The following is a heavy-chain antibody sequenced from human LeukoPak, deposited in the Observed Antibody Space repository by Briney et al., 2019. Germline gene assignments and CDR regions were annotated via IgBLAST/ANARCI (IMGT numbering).Heavy chain of an antibody. Sequence: GGSLRLSCAAAGFTFSAYGMHWVRQAPGKGLEWVAVIWYDGSNIYYADSVKGRFTISRDNYKNTLYLQMNSLRAEDTAVYYCARDRVQIRIVGSRDAFDIWGQGTMVTVSS. CDR1: GFTFSAYG. D-gene: IGHD1-26*01. J-gene: IGHJ3*02. CDR3: ARDRVQIRIVGSRDAFDI. V-gene: IGHV3-33*01. CDR2: IWYDGSNI.